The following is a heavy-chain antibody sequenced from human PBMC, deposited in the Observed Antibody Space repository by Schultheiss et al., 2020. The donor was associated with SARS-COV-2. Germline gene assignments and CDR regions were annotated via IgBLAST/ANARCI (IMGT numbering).Heavy chain of an antibody. J-gene: IGHJ2*01. CDR2: IYYSGST. D-gene: IGHD1-7*01. V-gene: IGHV4-59*01. CDR3: ARESEGTNWYFDL. CDR1: GGSFSGYY. Sequence: SETLSLTCALYGGSFSGYYWTWIRQPPGKGLEWIGYIYYSGSTYYNPSLKSRVTISVDTSKNQFSLKLSSVTAADTAVYYCARESEGTNWYFDLWGRGTLVTVSS.